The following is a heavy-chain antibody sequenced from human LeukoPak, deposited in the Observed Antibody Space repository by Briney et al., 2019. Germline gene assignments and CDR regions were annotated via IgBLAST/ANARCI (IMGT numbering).Heavy chain of an antibody. D-gene: IGHD6-13*01. J-gene: IGHJ6*03. Sequence: GASVKVSCKASGGTFSSYAISWVRQAPGQGLEWMGGIIPIFGTANYAQKFQGRVTMTTDTSTSTAYMELRSLRSDDTAVYYCARGAGYYYYYMDVWGKGTTVTVSS. CDR1: GGTFSSYA. CDR2: IIPIFGTA. V-gene: IGHV1-69*05. CDR3: ARGAGYYYYYMDV.